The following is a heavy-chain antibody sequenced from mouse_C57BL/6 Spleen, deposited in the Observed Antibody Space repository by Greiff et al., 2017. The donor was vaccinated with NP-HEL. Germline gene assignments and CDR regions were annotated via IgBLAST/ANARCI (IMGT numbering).Heavy chain of an antibody. D-gene: IGHD2-4*01. Sequence: QVQLQQSGAELARPGASVKLSCKASGYTFTSYGIRWVKQRTGQGLEWIGEIYPRSGNTYYNEKFTGKATLTADKSSSTAYMELRSLTSEDSAVYFCARRGYDYDGAWYAYWGQGTLVTVSA. CDR1: GYTFTSYG. J-gene: IGHJ3*01. CDR3: ARRGYDYDGAWYAY. V-gene: IGHV1-81*01. CDR2: IYPRSGNT.